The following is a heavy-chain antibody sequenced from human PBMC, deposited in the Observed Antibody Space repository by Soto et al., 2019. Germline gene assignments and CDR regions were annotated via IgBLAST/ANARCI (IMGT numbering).Heavy chain of an antibody. J-gene: IGHJ4*02. CDR1: GASISSQY. D-gene: IGHD3-22*01. CDR2: IYSSGST. Sequence: PSETLSLTCTVSGASISSQYWSWIRQPPGKGLEWIGYIYSSGSTNYNPSLKSRVTISLDTSENQFSLRLGSVTSADTAVYYCARTWYYYDSSGFQYYFDYWGQGTPVTVSS. V-gene: IGHV4-59*11. CDR3: ARTWYYYDSSGFQYYFDY.